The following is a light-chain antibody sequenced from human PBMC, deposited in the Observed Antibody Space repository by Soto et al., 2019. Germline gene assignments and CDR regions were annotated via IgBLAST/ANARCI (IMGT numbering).Light chain of an antibody. J-gene: IGKJ4*01. CDR2: WAS. V-gene: IGKV4-1*01. Sequence: DIVMTQSPDCVALSLGEIATISCKSSQSVLYSSNNRNYLAWYQQKPGQPPKLLIYWASTRESGVPDRFSGSGSGTDFTLTISSLQAEDVAVYYCQQYYSTPLTCGGGNTGDIK. CDR3: QQYYSTPLT. CDR1: QSVLYSSNNRNY.